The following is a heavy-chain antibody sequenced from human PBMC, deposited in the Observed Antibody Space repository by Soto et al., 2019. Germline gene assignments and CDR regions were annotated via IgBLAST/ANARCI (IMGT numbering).Heavy chain of an antibody. J-gene: IGHJ4*02. CDR3: ARAPKVSGSSQTRPDF. CDR1: SGSFSGYY. CDR2: ISQSGNT. Sequence: PSETLSLTCSIYSGSFSGYYWSWIRQPPGKGLEWIGEISQSGNTNYSPSLKSRVYISIDTSKKQFSLNLASVSAADTAVYYCARAPKVSGSSQTRPDFWGQGTLVTVSS. D-gene: IGHD6-6*01. V-gene: IGHV4-34*01.